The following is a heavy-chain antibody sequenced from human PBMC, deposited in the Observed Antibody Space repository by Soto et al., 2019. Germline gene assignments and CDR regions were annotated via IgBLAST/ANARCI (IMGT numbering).Heavy chain of an antibody. D-gene: IGHD2-8*01. J-gene: IGHJ5*01. V-gene: IGHV4-59*01. CDR3: ARLIGDSWLDS. Sequence: SETLSLTCTVSGGSISSYYWSWIRQPPGKGLEWIGYIYYSGSTNYNPSLKSRVTISVDTSKNQFSLKLSSVTAADTAVYYCARLIGDSWLDSWGRGTLVTVSS. CDR2: IYYSGST. CDR1: GGSISSYY.